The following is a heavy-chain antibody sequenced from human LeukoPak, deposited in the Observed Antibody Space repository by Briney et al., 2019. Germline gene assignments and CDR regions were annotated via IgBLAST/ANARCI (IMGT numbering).Heavy chain of an antibody. CDR1: GASISRHY. J-gene: IGHJ5*01. V-gene: IGHV4-59*11. Sequence: SRSPTWTLDGASISRHYCGWIRHPAREGMGWIGFVFYDGSTNYNPSLKSRLYILVDSSKNQMSLNLNSVTAADTAVYYCARGDYDIPTGRAFDFWGQGTLVTVSS. D-gene: IGHD3-9*01. CDR2: VFYDGST. CDR3: ARGDYDIPTGRAFDF.